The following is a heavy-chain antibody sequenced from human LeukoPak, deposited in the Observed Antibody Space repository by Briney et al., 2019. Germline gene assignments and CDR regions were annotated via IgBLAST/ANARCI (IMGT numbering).Heavy chain of an antibody. Sequence: GGSLRLSCAASGFTFSSHWMHWVRQAPGKGLVWVSGISTDGSRPRYADSVKGRFTISRDNAKNTLYLQMNSLRAEDTAVYFCVRDGQGSTPLDYWGQGTLVTVSS. CDR1: GFTFSSHW. V-gene: IGHV3-74*01. D-gene: IGHD2-15*01. J-gene: IGHJ4*02. CDR3: VRDGQGSTPLDY. CDR2: ISTDGSRP.